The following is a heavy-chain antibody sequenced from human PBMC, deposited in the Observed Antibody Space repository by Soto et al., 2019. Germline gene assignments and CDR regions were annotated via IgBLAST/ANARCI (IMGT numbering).Heavy chain of an antibody. CDR3: ASRRGSKYGIIDY. CDR1: GASISGFY. V-gene: IGHV4-4*07. Sequence: PSETLSLTCTVSGASISGFYWSWIRKSAGKGLEWIGRIYATGTTDYNPSLKSRVMMSVDTSKKQFSLKLRSVTAADTAVYYCASRRGSKYGIIDYWGQGALVTVSS. CDR2: IYATGTT. J-gene: IGHJ4*02. D-gene: IGHD6-6*01.